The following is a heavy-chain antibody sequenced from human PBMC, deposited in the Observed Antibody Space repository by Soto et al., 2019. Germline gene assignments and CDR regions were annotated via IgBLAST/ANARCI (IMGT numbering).Heavy chain of an antibody. Sequence: SVKVSCKASGGTFSSYAISWVRQAPGQGLEWMGGIIPIFGTANYAQKFQGRVTITADESTSTAYMELSSLRSEDTAVYYCARGAPESDSSGYYYLDWGQGALVTVSS. J-gene: IGHJ4*02. CDR3: ARGAPESDSSGYYYLD. D-gene: IGHD3-22*01. CDR1: GGTFSSYA. CDR2: IIPIFGTA. V-gene: IGHV1-69*13.